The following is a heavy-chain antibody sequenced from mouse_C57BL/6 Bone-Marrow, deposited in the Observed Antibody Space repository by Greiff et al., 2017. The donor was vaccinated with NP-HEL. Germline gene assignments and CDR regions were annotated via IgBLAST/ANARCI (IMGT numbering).Heavy chain of an antibody. CDR3: ARSGLLPLYFDY. CDR1: GYAFSSYW. D-gene: IGHD1-1*01. CDR2: IYPGDGDT. Sequence: QVQLKQSGAELVKPGASVKISCKASGYAFSSYWMNWVKQRPGKGLEWIGQIYPGDGDTNYNGKFKGKATLTADKSSSTAYMQLSSLTSEDSAVYFCARSGLLPLYFDYWGQGTTLTVSS. J-gene: IGHJ2*01. V-gene: IGHV1-80*01.